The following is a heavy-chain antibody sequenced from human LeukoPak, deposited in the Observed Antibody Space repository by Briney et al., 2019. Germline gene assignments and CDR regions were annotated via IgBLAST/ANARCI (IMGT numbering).Heavy chain of an antibody. Sequence: GGSLRLSCAASGFTFDDYAMHWVRQAPGKGLEWVSLISGDGGSTYYADSVKGRFTISRDNTKNSLYLQMNSLRTEDTALYYCANAWGYDHYGMDVWGQGTTVTVSS. CDR3: ANAWGYDHYGMDV. J-gene: IGHJ6*02. D-gene: IGHD1-26*01. CDR1: GFTFDDYA. V-gene: IGHV3-43*02. CDR2: ISGDGGST.